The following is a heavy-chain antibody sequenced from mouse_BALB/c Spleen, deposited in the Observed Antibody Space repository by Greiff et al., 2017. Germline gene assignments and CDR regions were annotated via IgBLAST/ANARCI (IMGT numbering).Heavy chain of an antibody. D-gene: IGHD2-14*01. V-gene: IGHV5-6*02. CDR1: GFTFSSYG. J-gene: IGHJ4*01. Sequence: DVMLVESGGDLVKPGGSLKLSCAASGFTFSSYGMSWVRQTPDKRLEWVATISSGGSYTYYPDSVKGRFTISRDNAKNTLYLQMSSLKSEDTAMYYCARHEDYRYDDAMDYWGQGTSVTVSS. CDR3: ARHEDYRYDDAMDY. CDR2: ISSGGSYT.